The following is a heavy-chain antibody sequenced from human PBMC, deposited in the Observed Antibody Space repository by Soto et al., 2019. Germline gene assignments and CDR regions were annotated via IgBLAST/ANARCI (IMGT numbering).Heavy chain of an antibody. CDR1: GGSISSGGYY. V-gene: IGHV4-31*03. J-gene: IGHJ6*02. CDR2: IYHSGST. CDR3: AGGALYCSGGSCYSEYYYYGLDV. Sequence: SETLSLTCTVSGGSISSGGYYWSWIRQHPGKGLEWIGYIYHSGSTYYKPSLKSRVTISADTSNNQFSLNLRSVTAADTAVYYCAGGALYCSGGSCYSEYYYYGLDVWGQGTTVTVSS. D-gene: IGHD2-15*01.